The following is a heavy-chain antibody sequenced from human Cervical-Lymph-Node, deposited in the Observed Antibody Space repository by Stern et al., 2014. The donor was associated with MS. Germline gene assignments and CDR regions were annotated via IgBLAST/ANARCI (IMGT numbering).Heavy chain of an antibody. J-gene: IGHJ5*02. Sequence: QVQLQESGPGLVKPSQTLSLTCTVSGGSISSGNSYWSWIRQPAGKGLEWIGRIYISGSTNYNPSLKIRVTISVDTSKTQFSLTLNSVTAADTALYYCARHPNDYGDFSNWFDPWGQGTLVTVSS. CDR3: ARHPNDYGDFSNWFDP. D-gene: IGHD4-17*01. CDR1: GGSISSGNSY. CDR2: IYISGST. V-gene: IGHV4-61*02.